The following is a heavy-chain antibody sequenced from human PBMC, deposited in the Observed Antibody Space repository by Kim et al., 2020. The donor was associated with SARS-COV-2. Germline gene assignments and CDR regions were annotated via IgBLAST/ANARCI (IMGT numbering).Heavy chain of an antibody. J-gene: IGHJ4*02. V-gene: IGHV3-23*01. CDR1: GFTFSNYA. CDR3: AKGDRGNIYHFDY. Sequence: GGSLRLSCAASGFTFSNYAMSWVRQAPGKGLEWVSSISGSSGSLYSADSVKGRFTISRDNSKDTLYLQMNSLRAEDTAVYYCAKGDRGNIYHFDYWAQGT. CDR2: ISGSSGSL. D-gene: IGHD3-3*02.